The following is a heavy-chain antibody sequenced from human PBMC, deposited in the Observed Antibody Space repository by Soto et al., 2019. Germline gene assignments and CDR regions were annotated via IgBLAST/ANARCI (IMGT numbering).Heavy chain of an antibody. J-gene: IGHJ4*02. D-gene: IGHD1-26*01. Sequence: SETLSLTCTVSGDSISSSSYYWGWIRQPPGKGLEWIGSIYYSGNTFYNPSLKSRVTISVVTSMNQFSLKLNSVTAADTAVYIFFQQHYGRNGSPVGYFVAWAQGNLVTV. CDR2: IYYSGNT. CDR3: FQQHYGRNGSPVGYFVA. CDR1: GDSISSSSYY. V-gene: IGHV4-39*01.